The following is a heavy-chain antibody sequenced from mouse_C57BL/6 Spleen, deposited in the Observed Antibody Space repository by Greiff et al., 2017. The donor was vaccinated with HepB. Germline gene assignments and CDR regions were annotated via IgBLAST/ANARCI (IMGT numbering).Heavy chain of an antibody. J-gene: IGHJ2*01. Sequence: VQLQQPGAELVKPGASVKMSCKASGYTFTSYWITWVKQRPGHGLEWIGDIYPGSGSTNYNEKFKSKATLTVDTSSSTAYMQLSSLTSEDSAVYYCARQLRLPGKYFDYWGQGTTLTVSS. D-gene: IGHD3-2*02. CDR1: GYTFTSYW. V-gene: IGHV1-55*01. CDR3: ARQLRLPGKYFDY. CDR2: IYPGSGST.